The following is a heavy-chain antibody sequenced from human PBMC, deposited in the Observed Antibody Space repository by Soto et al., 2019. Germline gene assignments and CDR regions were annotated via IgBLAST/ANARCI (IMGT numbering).Heavy chain of an antibody. CDR3: AKERADNAFDI. CDR2: ISYDGSSK. D-gene: IGHD3-9*01. CDR1: GFTFSSYG. J-gene: IGHJ3*02. V-gene: IGHV3-30*18. Sequence: PGGSLRLSCAASGFTFSSYGMHWVRQAPGKGLEWVAVISYDGSSKYYADSVKGRFTISRDNSKNTLYLQMNSLRAEDTAVYYCAKERADNAFDIWGQGTMVTVSS.